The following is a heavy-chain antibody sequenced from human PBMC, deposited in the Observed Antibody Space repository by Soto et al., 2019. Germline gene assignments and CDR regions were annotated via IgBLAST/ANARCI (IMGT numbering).Heavy chain of an antibody. CDR1: GYTFTSYA. D-gene: IGHD5-18*01. Sequence: QVQLVQSGAEVKKPGASVKVSCKASGYTFTSYAMHWVRQAPGQGLEWMGWINAGNGKTKYSQKFQGRVTITRDTSASTAYMELSSLRSEDTAVYYCARDPGYSYGYNWGQGTLVTVSS. J-gene: IGHJ4*02. CDR3: ARDPGYSYGYN. CDR2: INAGNGKT. V-gene: IGHV1-3*01.